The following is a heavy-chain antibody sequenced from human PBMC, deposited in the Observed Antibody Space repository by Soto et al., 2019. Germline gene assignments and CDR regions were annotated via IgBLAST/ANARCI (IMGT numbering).Heavy chain of an antibody. D-gene: IGHD3-10*01. J-gene: IGHJ5*02. CDR2: IYHSGST. Sequence: QLQLQESGSGLVKPSQTLSLTCAVSGGSISSGGYSWSWIRQPPGKGLEWIGYIYHSGSTYYNPSLKSRVTISVDRSKNQFSLKLSSVTAADTAVCYCARVKTYYYGSGRPHNWFDPWGQGTLVTVSS. CDR3: ARVKTYYYGSGRPHNWFDP. V-gene: IGHV4-30-2*01. CDR1: GGSISSGGYS.